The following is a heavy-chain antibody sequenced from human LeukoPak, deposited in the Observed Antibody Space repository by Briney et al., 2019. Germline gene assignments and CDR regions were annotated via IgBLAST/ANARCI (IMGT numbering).Heavy chain of an antibody. J-gene: IGHJ4*02. CDR3: AREDGNYGWVDY. Sequence: MASETLSLTCTVSGGSISSYYWSWIRQPPGKGLEWIGYIYYSGSTNYNPSLKSRVTISVDTSKNQFSLKLSSVTAADTAVYYCAREDGNYGWVDYWGQEPLVTVSS. CDR2: IYYSGST. CDR1: GGSISSYY. V-gene: IGHV4-59*01. D-gene: IGHD4-17*01.